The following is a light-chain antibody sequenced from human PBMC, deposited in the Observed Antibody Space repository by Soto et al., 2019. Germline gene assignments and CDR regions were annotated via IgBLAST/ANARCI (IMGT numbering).Light chain of an antibody. CDR1: QSVRSN. CDR3: QQYNNWPPIT. J-gene: IGKJ5*01. CDR2: DAS. Sequence: EIVMTQSPTTLSVSAGARSTLSCRARQSVRSNLAWYQQKPGQAPRLLXYDASTRATGIPARFSGSGSGTEFILTISSLQSQDFGVYYCQQYNNWPPITFGQGTRLEIK. V-gene: IGKV3D-15*01.